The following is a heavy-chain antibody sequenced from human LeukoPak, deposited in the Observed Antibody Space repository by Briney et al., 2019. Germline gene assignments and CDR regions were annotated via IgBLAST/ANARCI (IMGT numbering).Heavy chain of an antibody. D-gene: IGHD6-13*01. CDR1: GGSFSDYY. J-gene: IGHJ6*03. CDR2: INHSGST. V-gene: IGHV4-34*01. Sequence: SETLSLTCAVYGGSFSDYYWTWIRQPPGKGLEWIGEINHSGSTNYNPSLKSRVTISVDTSKNQFSLKLSSVTAADTAVYYCARGGVAAARSHYCYMDVWGKGTTVTVSS. CDR3: ARGGVAAARSHYCYMDV.